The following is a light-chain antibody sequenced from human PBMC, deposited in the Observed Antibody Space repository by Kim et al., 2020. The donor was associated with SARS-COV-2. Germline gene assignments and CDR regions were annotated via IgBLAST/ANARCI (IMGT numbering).Light chain of an antibody. CDR3: CSYAGSSYV. J-gene: IGLJ1*01. Sequence: PGQSIAISCTGTSSEVGRYNLVSWYQQHPGKAPILMIYEGSKRPSGVSTRFSGSKSGNTASLTISGLQAEDEADYYCCSYAGSSYVFGTGTKVTVL. CDR1: SSEVGRYNL. CDR2: EGS. V-gene: IGLV2-23*01.